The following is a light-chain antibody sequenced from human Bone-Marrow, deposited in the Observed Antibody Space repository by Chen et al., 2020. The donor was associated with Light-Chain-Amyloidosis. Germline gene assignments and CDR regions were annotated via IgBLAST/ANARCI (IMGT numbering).Light chain of an antibody. J-gene: IGLJ3*02. Sequence: NFMLTQPHSVSESPGKTVIISCTRSSGSIATNSVQWYQQRPGSSPTTVIYADDQRPSGFPDRFAGSSDRSPNSASRCLSGLKTEDEGDYFGQSEPGRSQGAFGGGSKLTGL. CDR1: SGSIATNS. V-gene: IGLV6-57*01. CDR2: ADD. CDR3: QSEPGRSQGA.